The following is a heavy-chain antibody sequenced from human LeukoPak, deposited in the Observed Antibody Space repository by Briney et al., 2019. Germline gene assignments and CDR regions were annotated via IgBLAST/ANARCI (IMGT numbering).Heavy chain of an antibody. J-gene: IGHJ6*02. CDR3: ARFPSRNSGSLHAYYYGMDV. CDR1: GGSISSGGYS. D-gene: IGHD3-10*01. Sequence: PSETLSLTCAVSGGSISSGGYSWSWIRQPPRKGLEWIGYIYHSGSTYYNPSLKSRVTISVDRSKNQFSLKLSSVTAADTAVYYCARFPSRNSGSLHAYYYGMDVWGQGTTVTVSS. CDR2: IYHSGST. V-gene: IGHV4-30-2*01.